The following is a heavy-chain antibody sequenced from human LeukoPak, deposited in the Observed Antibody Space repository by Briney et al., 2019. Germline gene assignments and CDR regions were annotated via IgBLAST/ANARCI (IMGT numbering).Heavy chain of an antibody. Sequence: SGGSLRLSCAASGFTFSSYWMRWVRQAPGKGREWVANIKQDGREKYYVDSVKGRFTISRDNAKNSLYLQMNSLRAEDTAVYYCARGMYYDILTGYYQGYYFDYWGQGTLVTVSS. CDR2: IKQDGREK. J-gene: IGHJ4*02. CDR3: ARGMYYDILTGYYQGYYFDY. CDR1: GFTFSSYW. V-gene: IGHV3-7*01. D-gene: IGHD3-9*01.